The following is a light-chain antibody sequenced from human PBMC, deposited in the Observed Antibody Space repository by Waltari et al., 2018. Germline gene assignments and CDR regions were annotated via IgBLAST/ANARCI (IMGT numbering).Light chain of an antibody. CDR3: QQGNIYPYN. CDR2: YAN. Sequence: IQVSQSPPSLSASVGDRVTITCRSSQDITGHLNWFQQKPGKAPKLLIYYANRLLKGVPPRFSGSGSGTEFTLTISSLQPEDFGIYFCQQGNIYPYNFRQGTSVEIK. V-gene: IGKV1-13*02. J-gene: IGKJ2*01. CDR1: QDITGH.